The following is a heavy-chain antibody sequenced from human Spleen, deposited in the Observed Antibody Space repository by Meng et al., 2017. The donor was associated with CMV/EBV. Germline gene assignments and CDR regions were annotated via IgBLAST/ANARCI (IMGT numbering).Heavy chain of an antibody. Sequence: LAEVGPGPVNPSGTPSLTCTVSGGSISSSSYYWGWIRQPPGKGLKWIGSIYYSGSTYYNPSLKSRVTISVDTSKNQFSLKLSSVTAADTAVYYCARELELQRGGWFDPWGQGTLVTVSS. CDR2: IYYSGST. D-gene: IGHD1-7*01. CDR3: ARELELQRGGWFDP. CDR1: GGSISSSSYY. V-gene: IGHV4-39*07. J-gene: IGHJ5*02.